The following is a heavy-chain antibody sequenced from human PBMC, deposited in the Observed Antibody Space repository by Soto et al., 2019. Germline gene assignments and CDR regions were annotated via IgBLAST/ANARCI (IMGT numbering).Heavy chain of an antibody. Sequence: QLQLVQSGAAVKKPGSSVQVSCKASGGTLNTYTISWVRQAPGQGLEWMGSILPFLGRTNYAKKFQGRVTITADQSTSTMELSGLRSEDTALYFCARDVTAMEALYHYDTWGQGTLVTVSS. CDR1: GGTLNTYT. J-gene: IGHJ5*02. V-gene: IGHV1-69*08. D-gene: IGHD5-18*01. CDR3: ARDVTAMEALYHYDT. CDR2: ILPFLGRT.